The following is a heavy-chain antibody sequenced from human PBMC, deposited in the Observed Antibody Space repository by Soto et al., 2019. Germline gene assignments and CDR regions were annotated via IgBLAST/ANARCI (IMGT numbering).Heavy chain of an antibody. J-gene: IGHJ4*02. CDR2: IRSIANSYAT. D-gene: IGHD6-19*01. CDR3: TTLSGYNSG. V-gene: IGHV3-73*01. CDR1: GFTFSGSA. Sequence: EVKLVESGGGLVQPGGSLKLSCAASGFTFSGSAMHWVRQASGKGLEWVGRIRSIANSYATTYAASVRGRFTISRDDPKSTAYLQMHSLKTEATAVYYCTTLSGYNSGWGQGTLVTVSS.